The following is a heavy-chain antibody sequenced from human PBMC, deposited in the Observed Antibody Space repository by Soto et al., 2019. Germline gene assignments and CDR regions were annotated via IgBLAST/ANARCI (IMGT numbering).Heavy chain of an antibody. J-gene: IGHJ6*02. CDR2: IYTSGST. CDR1: GGSIISYY. Sequence: SETLSLTCTVSGGSIISYYWSWIRQPAGKGLEWIGRIYTSGSTHYNPSLKSRVTMSVDTSKNQFSLKLSSVTAADTAVYYCARDKGRITNYYYYGMDVWGQGTTVTVSS. D-gene: IGHD1-20*01. CDR3: ARDKGRITNYYYYGMDV. V-gene: IGHV4-4*07.